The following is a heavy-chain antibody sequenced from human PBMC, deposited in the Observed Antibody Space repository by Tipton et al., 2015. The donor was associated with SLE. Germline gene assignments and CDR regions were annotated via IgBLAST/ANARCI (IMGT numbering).Heavy chain of an antibody. CDR3: ARGTTMVYDY. CDR2: ISFNGGHK. D-gene: IGHD5-18*01. CDR1: GFTFGSNP. Sequence: SLRLSCAASGFTFGSNPMSWVRQAPGKGLEWLTMISFNGGHKLYADSVKGRLTVSRDNSRNTLFLQMNSLRPEDTAIYYCARGTTMVYDYWGQGTLVTVSS. V-gene: IGHV3-30-3*01. J-gene: IGHJ4*02.